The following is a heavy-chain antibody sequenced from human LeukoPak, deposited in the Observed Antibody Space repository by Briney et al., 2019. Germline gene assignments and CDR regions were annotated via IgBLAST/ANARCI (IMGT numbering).Heavy chain of an antibody. V-gene: IGHV4-59*02. D-gene: IGHD6-25*01. CDR3: ARGRLARLPYFDY. CDR2: AYDSGIS. CDR1: GGSVSNNH. Sequence: SETLSLTCTVSGGSVSNNHWSCIRQSTEKGLEWIGYAYDSGISNYNPSLESRVTLSVDTSKNQFSLRLTSVTAADTALYSCARGRLARLPYFDYWGQGILVTVSS. J-gene: IGHJ4*02.